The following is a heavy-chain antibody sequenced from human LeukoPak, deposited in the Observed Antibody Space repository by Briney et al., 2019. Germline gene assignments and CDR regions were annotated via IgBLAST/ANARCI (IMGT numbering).Heavy chain of an antibody. CDR1: GFTFSTYA. D-gene: IGHD2-15*01. CDR3: AKKDCSGGSCYCPLDY. J-gene: IGHJ4*02. Sequence: GGSLRLSCAASGFTFSTYAMSWVRQAPGKGLEWVSGISGSGGSTYYADSVKGRFTISRDNSKNTLYLQMNSLRAEDTAVYYCAKKDCSGGSCYCPLDYWGQGTLVTVSS. V-gene: IGHV3-23*01. CDR2: ISGSGGST.